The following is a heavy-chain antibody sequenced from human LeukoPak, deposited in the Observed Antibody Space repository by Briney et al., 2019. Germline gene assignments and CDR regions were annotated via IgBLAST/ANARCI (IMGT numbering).Heavy chain of an antibody. V-gene: IGHV3-11*06. Sequence: GGSLRLSCAASGFTFSDYYMSWIRQAPGKGLEWVSYISSSSSYTNYADSVKGRFTISRGNAKNSLYLQMNSLRAEDTAVYYWARDGYSSSWYWFDYWGQGTLVTVSS. J-gene: IGHJ4*02. CDR1: GFTFSDYY. CDR3: ARDGYSSSWYWFDY. D-gene: IGHD6-13*01. CDR2: ISSSSSYT.